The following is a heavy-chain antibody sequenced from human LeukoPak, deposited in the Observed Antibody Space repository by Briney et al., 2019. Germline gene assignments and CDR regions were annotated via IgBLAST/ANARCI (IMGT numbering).Heavy chain of an antibody. D-gene: IGHD2-15*01. CDR2: ISSSSSDI. CDR1: GFTFSSYS. Sequence: GGSLRLSCAASGFTFSSYSMNWVRQAPGKGLEWVASISSSSSDIYYADSVKGRFTISRDNAKNSLYLQMNSLRAEDTAVYYCAREYCSGGSCYSDAFDIWGQGTMVAVSS. V-gene: IGHV3-21*01. J-gene: IGHJ3*02. CDR3: AREYCSGGSCYSDAFDI.